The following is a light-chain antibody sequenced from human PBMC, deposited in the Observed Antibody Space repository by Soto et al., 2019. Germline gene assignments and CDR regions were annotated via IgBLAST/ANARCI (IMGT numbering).Light chain of an antibody. CDR1: QSVSSGD. CDR2: GAS. CDR3: QPNGSSQLT. V-gene: IGKV3-20*01. J-gene: IGKJ4*01. Sequence: EIVVPKSPATLSLHPGERATLSCRSSQSVSSGDLAWYQQKPGQAPRFLFYGASSRATGIPDRFRGSGSGTDFTLTISRLEPEDFEVYYCQPNGSSQLTLGRGTRWIS.